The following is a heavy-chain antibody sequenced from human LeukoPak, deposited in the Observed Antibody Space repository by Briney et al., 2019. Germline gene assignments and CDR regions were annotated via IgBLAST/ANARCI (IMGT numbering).Heavy chain of an antibody. Sequence: GGSLRLSCAASGFTFSSYGLHWLRQAPGKGLEWVGMISDDGSERNYADSVKGRLTISRDNSKDALYLQMNSLTAEDTAVYYCAKEGGTTGWLTTDYWGQGTRVTVSS. CDR2: ISDDGSER. CDR3: AKEGGTTGWLTTDY. J-gene: IGHJ4*02. CDR1: GFTFSSYG. D-gene: IGHD1-1*01. V-gene: IGHV3-30*18.